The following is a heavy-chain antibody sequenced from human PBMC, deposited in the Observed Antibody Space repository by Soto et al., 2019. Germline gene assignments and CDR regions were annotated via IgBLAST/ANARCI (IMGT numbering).Heavy chain of an antibody. Sequence: SLRLSCAASGFIFSNYAMNWVRQAPGKGPEWVSVIGGDGVTAFYADSVKGRFTVSRDNAKNTIYLQMNSLRAEDTAVYYCARVDNTPSRPFDFWGQGILVTVSS. CDR3: ARVDNTPSRPFDF. CDR2: IGGDGVTA. J-gene: IGHJ4*02. CDR1: GFIFSNYA. D-gene: IGHD1-20*01. V-gene: IGHV3-23*01.